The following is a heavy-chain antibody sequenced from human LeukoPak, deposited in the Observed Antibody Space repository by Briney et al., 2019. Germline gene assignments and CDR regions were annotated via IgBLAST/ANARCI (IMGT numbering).Heavy chain of an antibody. Sequence: GGSLRLSCAASGFTVSSNDMIWVRQAPGKGLEWVSVISGSGGSTNYADSVKGRFTISRDNSKNTLYLQMNSLRAEDTAVYYCAKDRGRAVAGSEFDYWGQGTLVTVSS. J-gene: IGHJ4*02. CDR1: GFTVSSND. D-gene: IGHD6-19*01. CDR3: AKDRGRAVAGSEFDY. V-gene: IGHV3-23*01. CDR2: ISGSGGST.